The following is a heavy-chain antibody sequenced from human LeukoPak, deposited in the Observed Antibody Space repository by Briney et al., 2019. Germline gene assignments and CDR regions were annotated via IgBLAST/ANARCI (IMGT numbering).Heavy chain of an antibody. V-gene: IGHV3-7*03. CDR2: IKQDGSEK. CDR3: ARGVY. J-gene: IGHJ4*02. Sequence: GGSLRLSCAASGFTFISYWMSWVRQAPGKGLEWVANIKQDGSEKYYVDSVKGRFTISRESAKNSLYLQMNSLRAEDTAVYFCARGVYWGQGTLVTVSS. CDR1: GFTFISYW.